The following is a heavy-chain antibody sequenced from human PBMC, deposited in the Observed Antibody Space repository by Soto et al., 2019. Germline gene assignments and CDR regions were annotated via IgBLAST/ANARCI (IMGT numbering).Heavy chain of an antibody. CDR1: GGSIGSSSYY. D-gene: IGHD3-10*01. J-gene: IGHJ6*02. V-gene: IGHV4-39*02. CDR2: LYYTGTT. CDR3: ARDWGGVIIHAYYGMDV. Sequence: PSETLSLTCSVSGGSIGSSSYYFGWIRQPPGKGLEWIGSLYYTGTTYYNSSLKSRVTISADKSQNQFSLKLSSVTAADTAVYYCARDWGGVIIHAYYGMDVWGQGTTVTVSS.